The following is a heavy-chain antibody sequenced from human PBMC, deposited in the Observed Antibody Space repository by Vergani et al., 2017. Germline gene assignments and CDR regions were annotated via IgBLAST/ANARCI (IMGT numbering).Heavy chain of an antibody. CDR2: IHTSGST. V-gene: IGHV4-61*02. CDR3: AGAGYGDYALNNYDYYGMDV. Sequence: QVQLQESGPGLVTPSQTLSLTCTVSGGSISSNNNYWSWIRQPAGKGLEWIGRIHTSGSTNYNPSLKSRVTMSEDTSKNQFSLNLTSVTAADTAVYYCAGAGYGDYALNNYDYYGMDVWGQGTTVTVSS. D-gene: IGHD4-17*01. J-gene: IGHJ6*02. CDR1: GGSISSNNNY.